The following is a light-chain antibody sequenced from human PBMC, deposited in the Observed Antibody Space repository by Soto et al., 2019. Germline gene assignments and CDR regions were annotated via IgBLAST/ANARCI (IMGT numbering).Light chain of an antibody. CDR1: QSLVYNDGNTY. CDR2: KVS. J-gene: IGKJ1*01. V-gene: IGKV2-30*01. Sequence: DVVLTQSPLSLPVTLGQSASISCRSSQSLVYNDGNTYLYWFQQRTGQSPRSLIYKVSNRDSGVPDRFSGSGSDTDVTLKIISVEAEGAGVYYCILGTHWPPWTVGQGTKLEIK. CDR3: ILGTHWPPWT.